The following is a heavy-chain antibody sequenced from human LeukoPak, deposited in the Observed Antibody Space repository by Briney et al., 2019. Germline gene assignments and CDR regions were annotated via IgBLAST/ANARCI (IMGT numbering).Heavy chain of an antibody. J-gene: IGHJ4*02. D-gene: IGHD3-10*01. CDR1: VYTFTSYG. Sequence: ASVKVSCKASVYTFTSYGISWVRQAPGQGLEWMGWISAYNGNTNYAQKLQGRVTMTTETSTSTAYMELRSLRSDDPAVYYCARIAVGGSPASFDYWGQGTLVTVSS. CDR2: ISAYNGNT. CDR3: ARIAVGGSPASFDY. V-gene: IGHV1-18*01.